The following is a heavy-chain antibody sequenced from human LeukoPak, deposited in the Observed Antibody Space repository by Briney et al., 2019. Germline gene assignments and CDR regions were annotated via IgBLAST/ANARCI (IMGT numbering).Heavy chain of an antibody. CDR1: GFIFRNYG. CDR3: VKERAPFDAFDI. CDR2: VWCNGINK. Sequence: GGSLRLSCAASGFIFRNYGMHWVRQTPGKGLEWVAVVWCNGINKYYTDSVKGRFITSRDNSENTLSLQMNDLRGEDTAVYYCVKERAPFDAFDIWGQGTVVTVS. J-gene: IGHJ3*02. V-gene: IGHV3-33*06.